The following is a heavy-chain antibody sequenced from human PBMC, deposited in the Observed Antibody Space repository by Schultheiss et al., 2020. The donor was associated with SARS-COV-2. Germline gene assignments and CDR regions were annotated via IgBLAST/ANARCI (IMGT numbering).Heavy chain of an antibody. CDR1: GFAFSSYG. CDR3: ARARQRYYFDY. V-gene: IGHV3-33*01. CDR2: IWYDGSNK. Sequence: GGSLRLSCAASGFAFSSYGMHWVRQAPGKGLEWVAVIWYDGSNKYYADSVKGRFTISRDNFEHRVYLQMSSLTSDDTGVYYCARARQRYYFDYWGQGTLVTVSS. J-gene: IGHJ4*02. D-gene: IGHD3-10*01.